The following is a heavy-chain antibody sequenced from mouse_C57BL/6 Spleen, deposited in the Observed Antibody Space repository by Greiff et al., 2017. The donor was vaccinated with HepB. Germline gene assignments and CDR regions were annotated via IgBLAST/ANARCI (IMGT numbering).Heavy chain of an antibody. J-gene: IGHJ3*01. CDR2: IYPGDGDT. D-gene: IGHD6-5*01. CDR3: AGCWECSSTAFAY. Sequence: QVQLQQSGPELVKPGASVKISCKASGYAFSSSWMNWVKQRPGQGLEWIGRIYPGDGDTNYNGKFKGKATLTADKSSSTAYMQLSSLTSEDSAVYSCAGCWECSSTAFAYWGQGTLVTVSA. V-gene: IGHV1-82*01. CDR1: GYAFSSSW.